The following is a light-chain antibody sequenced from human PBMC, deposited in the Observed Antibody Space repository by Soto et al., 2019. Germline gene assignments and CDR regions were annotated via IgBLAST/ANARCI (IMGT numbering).Light chain of an antibody. J-gene: IGLJ2*01. V-gene: IGLV2-8*01. Sequence: QSALTQPPSASGSPGQSVTISCIGTSSDVGGYNYVSLYQQHPGKAPKLMIYEVSKRPSGVPDRFSGSKSGNTASLTVSGLQAEDEADYYCSSYAASNNLGVFGGGTQLTVL. CDR2: EVS. CDR3: SSYAASNNLGV. CDR1: SSDVGGYNY.